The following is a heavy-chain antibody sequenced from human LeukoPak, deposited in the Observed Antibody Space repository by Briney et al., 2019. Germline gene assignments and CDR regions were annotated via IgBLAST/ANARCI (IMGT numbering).Heavy chain of an antibody. CDR3: ARQDFGSGILPGY. J-gene: IGHJ4*02. V-gene: IGHV4-39*01. Sequence: SETLSLTCTVSGVPITSSRYYWGWIRQPPGKGLEWIATIYYTGSTYYNPSLKSRVTISVDTSKSHFSLKLSSVTAADTAVYYCARQDFGSGILPGYWGQGTLVTVSS. CDR2: IYYTGST. D-gene: IGHD3-10*01. CDR1: GVPITSSRYY.